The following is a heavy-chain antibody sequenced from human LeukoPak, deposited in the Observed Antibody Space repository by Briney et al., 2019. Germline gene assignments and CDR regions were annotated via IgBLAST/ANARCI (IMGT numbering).Heavy chain of an antibody. CDR3: ARGKYCSRTSCFTPMDV. Sequence: SETLSLTCTVSGGSISSSSYYWGWIRQPPGKGLEWIGSIYYSGSTYYNPSLKSRVTISVDTSKNQFSLKLSSVTAADTAVYYCARGKYCSRTSCFTPMDVWGKGTTVTVSS. CDR1: GGSISSSSYY. D-gene: IGHD2-2*01. V-gene: IGHV4-39*07. J-gene: IGHJ6*04. CDR2: IYYSGST.